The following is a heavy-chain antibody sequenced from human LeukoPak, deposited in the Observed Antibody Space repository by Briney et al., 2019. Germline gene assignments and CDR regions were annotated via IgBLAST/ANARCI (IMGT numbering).Heavy chain of an antibody. CDR2: IKHDGSEK. Sequence: PGGSLRLSCAASGFSFSNYWMSWVRQAPGKGLEWVANIKHDGSEKYYVDSVKGRFTISRDNSKNSLSLQMNSLRADDTAVYYCTRDRGYSTFDYWGQGTLVTVSS. J-gene: IGHJ4*02. D-gene: IGHD3-22*01. CDR1: GFSFSNYW. CDR3: TRDRGYSTFDY. V-gene: IGHV3-7*01.